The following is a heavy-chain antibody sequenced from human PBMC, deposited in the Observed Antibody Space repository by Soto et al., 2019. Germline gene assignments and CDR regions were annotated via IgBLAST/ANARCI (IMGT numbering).Heavy chain of an antibody. V-gene: IGHV4-39*01. CDR1: GGSISSSSYY. Sequence: QLHLQESGPGLVKPSETLSLTCTVSGGSISSSSYYWGWIRQPPGKGLEWIGSIYYSGSTYYNPSLKSRVTISVDTSKNQFSLKLSSVTAADTAVYYCSRQGFLEWLLSDYWGQGTLVTVSS. J-gene: IGHJ4*02. D-gene: IGHD3-3*01. CDR2: IYYSGST. CDR3: SRQGFLEWLLSDY.